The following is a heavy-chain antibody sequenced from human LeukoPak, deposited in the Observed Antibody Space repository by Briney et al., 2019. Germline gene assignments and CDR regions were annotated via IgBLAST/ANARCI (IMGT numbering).Heavy chain of an antibody. CDR1: GSTVSDIY. Sequence: GGSLRLSCAASGSTVSDIYMSWVRQAPGKGLEWVSVIYSGGNTYYADSVKGRFTISRDKFNNTLSLQMNTLRAEDTAVYYCTRGLYYPFDYWGQGTLVTVSS. V-gene: IGHV3-53*01. CDR2: IYSGGNT. D-gene: IGHD3-16*01. J-gene: IGHJ4*02. CDR3: TRGLYYPFDY.